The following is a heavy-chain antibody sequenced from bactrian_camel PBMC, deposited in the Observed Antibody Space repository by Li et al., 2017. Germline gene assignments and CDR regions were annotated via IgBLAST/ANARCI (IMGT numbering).Heavy chain of an antibody. J-gene: IGHJ6*01. V-gene: IGHV3S6*01. CDR1: EFTFTRN. Sequence: HVQLVESGGGLVQPGGSLRLSCAASEFTFTRNMHWVRQAPGNGLAWVSAIDIDGRTVFYSPSVAGRFTVSRDNAKNTVYLELSSLVTEDTATYYCGELGSGGYWGQGTQVTVS. CDR2: IDIDGRTV. CDR3: GELGSGGY.